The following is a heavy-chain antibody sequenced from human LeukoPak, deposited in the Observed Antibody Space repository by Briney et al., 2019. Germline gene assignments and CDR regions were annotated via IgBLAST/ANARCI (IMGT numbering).Heavy chain of an antibody. CDR1: GYTFTGYY. CDR2: INPNSGGT. Sequence: ASVKVSCKASGYTFTGYYMHWVRQAPGQGLEWMGWINPNSGGTNYAQKFQGRVTMTRDTSISTAYMELSRLRSDDTAVYYCARDGDILTGYYKYYYGMDVWGQGTTVTVSS. J-gene: IGHJ6*02. CDR3: ARDGDILTGYYKYYYGMDV. V-gene: IGHV1-2*02. D-gene: IGHD3-9*01.